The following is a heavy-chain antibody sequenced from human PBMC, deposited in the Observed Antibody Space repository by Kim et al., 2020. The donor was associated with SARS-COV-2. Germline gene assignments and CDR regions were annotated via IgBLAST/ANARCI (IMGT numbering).Heavy chain of an antibody. D-gene: IGHD3-22*01. J-gene: IGHJ3*02. V-gene: IGHV4-61*01. CDR2: IYYSGST. CDR3: ASAERYISDYYDSSGYQDAFDI. Sequence: SETLSLTCTVSGGSVSSGSYYWGWIRQPPGKGLEWIGYIYYSGSTNYNPSLKSRVTISVDTSKNQFSLKLSSVTAADTAVYYCASAERYISDYYDSSGYQDAFDIWGQGTMVTVSS. CDR1: GGSVSSGSYY.